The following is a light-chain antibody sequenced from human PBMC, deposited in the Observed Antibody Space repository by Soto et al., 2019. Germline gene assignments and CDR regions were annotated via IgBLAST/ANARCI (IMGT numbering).Light chain of an antibody. V-gene: IGLV2-14*01. CDR3: SSYTRSSTLGV. CDR1: SSDVGAYNY. CDR2: EVS. J-gene: IGLJ1*01. Sequence: QSALTQPASVSGSPGQSITISCTGTSSDVGAYNYVSWYQQHPGKAPKLIVYEVSNRPSGVSNRFSGSKSGNTASLTISGLPAEDEADYYCSSYTRSSTLGVFGSGTKLTVL.